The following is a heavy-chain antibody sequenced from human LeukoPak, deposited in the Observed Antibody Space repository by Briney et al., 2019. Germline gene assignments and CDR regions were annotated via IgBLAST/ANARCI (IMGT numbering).Heavy chain of an antibody. CDR3: ARLDGDLSWFDP. CDR1: GGSISSYY. V-gene: IGHV4-59*08. Sequence: PSETLSLTCTVSGGSISSYYWSWIRQPPGKGLEWIGYIYYSGSTNYNPSLKSRVTISVDTSKNQFSLKLSSVTAADTAVYYCARLDGDLSWFDPWGQGTLVTVSS. D-gene: IGHD4-17*01. J-gene: IGHJ5*02. CDR2: IYYSGST.